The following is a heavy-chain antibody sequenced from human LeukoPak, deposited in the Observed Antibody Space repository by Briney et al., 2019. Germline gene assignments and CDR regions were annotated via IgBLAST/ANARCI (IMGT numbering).Heavy chain of an antibody. V-gene: IGHV4-34*01. J-gene: IGHJ1*01. CDR2: IDHSGST. CDR1: GGSFSGYY. Sequence: SQTLSLTCAVSGGSFSGYYWSWIRRPPGKGLEWIGEIDHSGSTYYNPSLKSRVTISVDTSKNQFSLKLSSVTAADTAVYYCARGGFASAAGNKYFQHWGQGTLVTVSS. D-gene: IGHD6-13*01. CDR3: ARGGFASAAGNKYFQH.